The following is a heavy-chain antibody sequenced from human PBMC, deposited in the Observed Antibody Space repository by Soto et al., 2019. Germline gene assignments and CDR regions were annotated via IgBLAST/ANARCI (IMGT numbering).Heavy chain of an antibody. CDR3: ERDQGSSGWYAKLYYYYYGMDV. V-gene: IGHV3-33*01. CDR2: IWYDGSNK. J-gene: IGHJ6*02. D-gene: IGHD6-19*01. CDR1: GFTFSSYG. Sequence: PGGSLRLSCAASGFTFSSYGMHWVRQAPGKGLEWVAVIWYDGSNKYYADSVKGRFTISRDNSKNTLYLQMNSLRAEDTAVYYCERDQGSSGWYAKLYYYYYGMDVWGQGNTVTVSS.